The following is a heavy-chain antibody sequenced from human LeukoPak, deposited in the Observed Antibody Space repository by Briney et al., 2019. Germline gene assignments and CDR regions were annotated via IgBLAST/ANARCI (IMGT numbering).Heavy chain of an antibody. V-gene: IGHV3-53*01. J-gene: IGHJ4*02. D-gene: IGHD5-12*01. CDR1: GFIFRGYT. CDR3: ARGTRGYSGYAEDY. Sequence: GGSLRLSCAASGFIFRGYTMNWVRQAPGKGLEWVSVIYSGGSTYYADSVKGRFTISRDNSKNTLYLQMNSLRAEDTAVYYCARGTRGYSGYAEDYWGQGTLVTVSS. CDR2: IYSGGST.